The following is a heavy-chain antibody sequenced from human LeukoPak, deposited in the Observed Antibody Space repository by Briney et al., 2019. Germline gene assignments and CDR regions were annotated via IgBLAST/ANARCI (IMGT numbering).Heavy chain of an antibody. D-gene: IGHD1-26*01. Sequence: GASVKVSCKASGGTFSSYAISWVRQAPGQGLEWMGGIIPIFGTANYAQKFQGRVTITTDESTSTAYMELSSLRSEDTAVYYCARGGYRYSGSYADYFDYWGQGTLVTVSS. CDR2: IIPIFGTA. V-gene: IGHV1-69*05. CDR1: GGTFSSYA. CDR3: ARGGYRYSGSYADYFDY. J-gene: IGHJ4*02.